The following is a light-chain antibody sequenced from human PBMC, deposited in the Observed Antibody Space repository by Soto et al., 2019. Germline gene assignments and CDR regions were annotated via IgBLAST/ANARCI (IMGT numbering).Light chain of an antibody. J-gene: IGLJ2*01. Sequence: QSVLTQPRSVSGSPGQSVTISCTGTSSDVGGYNYVSWYQQHPGKAPKLMIYDVSKRPSGVPDRFSGSKSGNTASLTISGLQAEDEADYYCCSYAGSYNLYVVFGGGTKLTVL. V-gene: IGLV2-11*01. CDR2: DVS. CDR3: CSYAGSYNLYVV. CDR1: SSDVGGYNY.